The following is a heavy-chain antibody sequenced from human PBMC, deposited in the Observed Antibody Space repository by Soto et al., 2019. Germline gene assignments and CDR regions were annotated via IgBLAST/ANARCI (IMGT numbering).Heavy chain of an antibody. V-gene: IGHV1-46*01. CDR1: GYTFTSYD. Sequence: SLKVSCKSSGYTFTSYDIHWVRQAPGQGLEWMGIINPSGGSTTYAQKFQGRVTMTRDTSTSTVYMELSSLRSEDTAFYYCARGYYDSSGYYYGYWGQGALVTVSS. J-gene: IGHJ4*02. CDR3: ARGYYDSSGYYYGY. CDR2: INPSGGST. D-gene: IGHD3-22*01.